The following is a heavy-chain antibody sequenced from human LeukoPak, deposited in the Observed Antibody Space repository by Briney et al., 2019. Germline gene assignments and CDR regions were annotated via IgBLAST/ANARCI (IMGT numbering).Heavy chain of an antibody. Sequence: SETLSLTCTVSGGSISSYYWSWLRQPPGKGLEWIGYIYYSGSTNYNPSLKSRVTISVDTSKNQFSLKLSSVTAADTAVYYCARGEVLRFTNYGMDVWGQGTTVTVSS. CDR2: IYYSGST. J-gene: IGHJ6*02. CDR1: GGSISSYY. CDR3: ARGEVLRFTNYGMDV. V-gene: IGHV4-59*01. D-gene: IGHD3-3*01.